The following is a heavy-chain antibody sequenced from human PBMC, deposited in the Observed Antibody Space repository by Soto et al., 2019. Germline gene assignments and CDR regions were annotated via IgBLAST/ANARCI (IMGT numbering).Heavy chain of an antibody. CDR1: GGSVSSVGYY. CDR2: ITYSGNT. J-gene: IGHJ4*02. D-gene: IGHD2-8*01. V-gene: IGHV4-31*02. CDR3: LRGGSCTNGVCSVFDH. Sequence: PSETLSLTCTVSGGSVSSVGYYWSWIRQHPGKGLEWIGYITYSGNTYYNPSLESRVTMSADTSKNQFSLKLSSVTAADTAVYFCLRGGSCTNGVCSVFDHWGQGTLVTVSS.